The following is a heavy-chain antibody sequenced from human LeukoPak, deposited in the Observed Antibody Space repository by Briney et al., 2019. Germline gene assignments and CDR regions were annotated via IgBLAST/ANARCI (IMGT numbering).Heavy chain of an antibody. CDR1: GYTFTGYY. V-gene: IGHV1-2*04. D-gene: IGHD3-10*01. Sequence: EASVKVSCKASGYTFTGYYMHWVRQAPGQGLEWMGWINPNSGGTNYAQKFQGWVTMTRDASISTAYMELSSLRSEDTAVYYCATEAYYGSGITFDYWGQGTLVTVSS. J-gene: IGHJ4*02. CDR3: ATEAYYGSGITFDY. CDR2: INPNSGGT.